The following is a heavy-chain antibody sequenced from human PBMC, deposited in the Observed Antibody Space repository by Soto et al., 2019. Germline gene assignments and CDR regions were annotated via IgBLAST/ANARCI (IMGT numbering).Heavy chain of an antibody. CDR1: GYTLTELS. J-gene: IGHJ6*02. Sequence: QVQLVQSGAEVKKPGASVKVSCKVSGYTLTELSMHWVRQAPGKWREWMGGFDPEDGETIYAQKFQGRVTMTDDTSTDTAYMELSSLRSEDTAVYYCATKGRWYVGYYYYGMDVWGQGTTVTVSS. CDR2: FDPEDGET. D-gene: IGHD6-13*01. V-gene: IGHV1-24*01. CDR3: ATKGRWYVGYYYYGMDV.